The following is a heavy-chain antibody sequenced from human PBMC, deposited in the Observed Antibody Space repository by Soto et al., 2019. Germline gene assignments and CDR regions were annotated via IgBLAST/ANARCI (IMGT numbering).Heavy chain of an antibody. V-gene: IGHV1-3*01. CDR2: INAGNGNT. CDR3: ARSRSVVVAPTDY. D-gene: IGHD2-15*01. CDR1: GYTFTSYA. Sequence: GASVKVSCKASGYTFTSYAMHWVRQAPGQRLEWMRWINAGNGNTKYSQKFQGRVTITRDTSASTAYMELSSLRSEDTAVYYCARSRSVVVAPTDYWGQGTLVTAPQ. J-gene: IGHJ4*02.